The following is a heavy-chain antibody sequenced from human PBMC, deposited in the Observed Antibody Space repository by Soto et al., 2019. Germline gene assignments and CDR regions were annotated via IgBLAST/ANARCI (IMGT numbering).Heavy chain of an antibody. Sequence: QVQLVQSGAEVRKPGSSVKVSCKISGGTFTNYVISWLRQAPGQGLEWMGGLIPIFGAANLAQKFQGRVTITADESTSTVNMELSSLTSEDTAVYYCARGRSSPNFDPLGQGTLVTVSS. D-gene: IGHD6-6*01. J-gene: IGHJ5*02. CDR1: GGTFTNYV. CDR3: ARGRSSPNFDP. V-gene: IGHV1-69*01. CDR2: LIPIFGAA.